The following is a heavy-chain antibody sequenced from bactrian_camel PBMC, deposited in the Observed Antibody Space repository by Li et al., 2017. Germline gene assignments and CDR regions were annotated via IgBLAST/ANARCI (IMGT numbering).Heavy chain of an antibody. J-gene: IGHJ4*01. CDR2: IDDIGRV. V-gene: IGHV3S53*01. CDR1: GDPYVSKC. Sequence: HVQLVESGGGSVQAGGSLRLSCVVSGDPYVSKCMGWLRQVPGKQREEDAHIDDIGRVTYADSVKGRFTISKDNAKNTLYLEMNNLTPDDTAMYLCATHIRPGRMNWWRLLQAPEYINWGQGTQVTVS. CDR3: ATHIRPGRMNWWRLLQAPEYIN. D-gene: IGHD7*01.